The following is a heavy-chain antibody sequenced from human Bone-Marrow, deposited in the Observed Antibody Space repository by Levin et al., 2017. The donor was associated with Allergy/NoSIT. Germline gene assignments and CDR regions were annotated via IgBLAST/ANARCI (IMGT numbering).Heavy chain of an antibody. V-gene: IGHV3-30*18. CDR2: ISFDSGDK. J-gene: IGHJ4*02. Sequence: PGGSLRLSCIASGFDFSNYGMHWVRQAPGKGLEWVAVISFDSGDKHYADSVKGRFTISRDNSKNMLYLQMNSLSGEDTAVYYCAKQETESYFEYWGQGIRVTVSA. CDR1: GFDFSNYG. CDR3: AKQETESYFEY.